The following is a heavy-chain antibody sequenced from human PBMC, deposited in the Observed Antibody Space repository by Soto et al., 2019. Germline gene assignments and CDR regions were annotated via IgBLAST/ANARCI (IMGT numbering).Heavy chain of an antibody. V-gene: IGHV3-23*01. CDR2: ISGNGRVT. Sequence: PGGSLRLSCAASGFTFDNYAMSWVRQAPGKGLEWVSTISGNGRVTYYADSVKGRFTISRDNSKNTLYLQMNSLRAEDTAVYYCAKDRISYFDYWGQGTLVTVSS. CDR3: AKDRISYFDY. CDR1: GFTFDNYA. J-gene: IGHJ4*02.